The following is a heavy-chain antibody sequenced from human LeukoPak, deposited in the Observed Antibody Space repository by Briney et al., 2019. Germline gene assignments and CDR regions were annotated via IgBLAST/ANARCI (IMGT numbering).Heavy chain of an antibody. CDR1: DDSISDYY. CDR2: FHNSGAS. D-gene: IGHD3-16*01. CDR3: TRGAGWLIDY. V-gene: IGHV4-59*01. Sequence: SETLSLTCTVSDDSISDYYRGWIRQPPGKGLEWIGYFHNSGASTYNPSLKSRVTISADTSKNQFSLKLNSLTTADTAVYYCTRGAGWLIDYWGQGILVTVSS. J-gene: IGHJ4*02.